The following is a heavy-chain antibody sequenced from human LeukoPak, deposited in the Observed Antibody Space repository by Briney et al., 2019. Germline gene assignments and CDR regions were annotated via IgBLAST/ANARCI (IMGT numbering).Heavy chain of an antibody. J-gene: IGHJ5*02. D-gene: IGHD4-17*01. Sequence: PSETLSLTCAVSGGSISSGGYSWSWIRQPPGKGLEWIGYINHSGSTNYNPSLKSRVTISVDTSKNQFSLKLSSVTAADTAVYYCARGSDYGDYVIGGGNWFDPWGQGTLVTVSS. V-gene: IGHV4-30-2*01. CDR2: INHSGST. CDR3: ARGSDYGDYVIGGGNWFDP. CDR1: GGSISSGGYS.